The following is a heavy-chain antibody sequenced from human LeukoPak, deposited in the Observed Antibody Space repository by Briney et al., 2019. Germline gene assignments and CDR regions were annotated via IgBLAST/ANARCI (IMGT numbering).Heavy chain of an antibody. J-gene: IGHJ6*03. CDR3: ARHEVGGDSSSGYEYYYYMDV. Sequence: GESLKISCKASGYTFTNYWISWVRQMPGKGLEWMGIIYPEDSDTKYSPSFQGQVTISVDESTSTAYLQWSSLKASDTAIYYCARHEVGGDSSSGYEYYYYMDVWGKGTAVTVSS. D-gene: IGHD3-3*01. CDR2: IYPEDSDT. V-gene: IGHV5-51*01. CDR1: GYTFTNYW.